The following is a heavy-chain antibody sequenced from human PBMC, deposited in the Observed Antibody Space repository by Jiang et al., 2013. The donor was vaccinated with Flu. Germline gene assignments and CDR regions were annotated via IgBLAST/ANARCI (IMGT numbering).Heavy chain of an antibody. D-gene: IGHD4-17*01. CDR1: GYTFTSYD. Sequence: GAEVKKPASSVKVSCKASGYTFTSYDINWVRQATGQGLEWMGWMNPNSGNTGYAQKFQGRVTMTRNTSISTAYMELSSLRSEDTAVYYCATYPQTTVTTVGFDNWGQGTLVTVSS. J-gene: IGHJ4*02. CDR3: ATYPQTTVTTVGFDN. V-gene: IGHV1-8*01. CDR2: MNPNSGNT.